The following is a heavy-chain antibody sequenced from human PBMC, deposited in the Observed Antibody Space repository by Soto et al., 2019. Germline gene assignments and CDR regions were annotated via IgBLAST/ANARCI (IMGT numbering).Heavy chain of an antibody. CDR3: ASDMSTT. CDR1: GYTFTSHD. D-gene: IGHD2-2*01. V-gene: IGHV1-8*01. J-gene: IGHJ5*02. CDR2: MNPHSGHT. Sequence: GASVKVSCKDSGYTFTSHDINWMRQATGQGLEWMGWMNPHSGHTNYAQKFQGRVTMTRDTSISTAYMELTSLRSEDTAVYYCASDMSTTWGQGTLVTVSS.